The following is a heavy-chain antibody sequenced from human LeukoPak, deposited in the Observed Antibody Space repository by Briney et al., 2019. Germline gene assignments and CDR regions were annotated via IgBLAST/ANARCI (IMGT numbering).Heavy chain of an antibody. D-gene: IGHD2-21*02. V-gene: IGHV1-18*01. J-gene: IGHJ4*02. Sequence: ASVKVSCKASGYTFTSYGISWVRQAPGQGLEWMGWISAYNGNTSYAQKLQGRVTMTTDTSTSTAYMELRSLRSDDTAVYYCARDGELAYCGGDCYSRASLLDYWGQGTLVTVSS. CDR1: GYTFTSYG. CDR2: ISAYNGNT. CDR3: ARDGELAYCGGDCYSRASLLDY.